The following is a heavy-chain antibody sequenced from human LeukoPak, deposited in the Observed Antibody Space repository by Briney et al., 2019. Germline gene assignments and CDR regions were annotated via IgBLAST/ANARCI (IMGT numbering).Heavy chain of an antibody. V-gene: IGHV4-34*01. J-gene: IGHJ4*02. CDR1: GFTFSSYS. CDR2: INHSGST. D-gene: IGHD2-8*02. CDR3: ARAQGTGLVDY. Sequence: GSLRLSCAASGFTFSSYSMNWVRQPPGKGLEWIGEINHSGSTNYSPSLKSRVTISIDTSKKQFSLKLSSVTAADTAMYYCARAQGTGLVDYWGQGTPVTVSS.